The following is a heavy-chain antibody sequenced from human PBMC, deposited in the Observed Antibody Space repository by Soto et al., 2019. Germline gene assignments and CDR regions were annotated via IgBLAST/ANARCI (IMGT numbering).Heavy chain of an antibody. CDR3: ARGHPIFY. V-gene: IGHV4-30-2*01. Sequence: SETLSLTCAVSGGSISSGGYSWSWIRQPPGKGLEWIGYIYHSVSTYYNPSLKSRVTISVDRSKNQFSLKLSSVTAADTAVYYCARGHPIFYWGQGTLVTVSS. D-gene: IGHD3-9*01. CDR1: GGSISSGGYS. CDR2: IYHSVST. J-gene: IGHJ4*02.